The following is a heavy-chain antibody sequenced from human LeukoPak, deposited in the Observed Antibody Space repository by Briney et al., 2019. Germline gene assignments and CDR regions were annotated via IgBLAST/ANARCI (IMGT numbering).Heavy chain of an antibody. J-gene: IGHJ4*02. V-gene: IGHV3-66*01. D-gene: IGHD6-13*01. CDR3: ARLVAAGRGAFDY. CDR2: IYSGGST. CDR1: EFSVGSNY. Sequence: GGSLRLSCAASEFSVGSNYMTWVRQAPGKGLEWVSLIYSGGSTYYADSVKGRFTISRDNSKNTLYLQMNSLRAEDTAVYYCARLVAAGRGAFDYWGQGTLVTVSS.